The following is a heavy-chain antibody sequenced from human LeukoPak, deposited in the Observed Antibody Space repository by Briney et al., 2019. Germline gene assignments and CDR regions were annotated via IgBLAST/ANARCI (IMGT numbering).Heavy chain of an antibody. V-gene: IGHV3-9*03. CDR1: GFTFDDYA. Sequence: GGSLRLSCAASGFTFDDYAMHWVRQAPGKGLEWVSGISWNSGSIGYADSVKGRFTISRDNAKNSLYLQMNSLRAEDMALYYCAKAPTKYCSSTSCYTRAFDIWGQGTMVTVSS. CDR3: AKAPTKYCSSTSCYTRAFDI. J-gene: IGHJ3*02. D-gene: IGHD2-2*02. CDR2: ISWNSGSI.